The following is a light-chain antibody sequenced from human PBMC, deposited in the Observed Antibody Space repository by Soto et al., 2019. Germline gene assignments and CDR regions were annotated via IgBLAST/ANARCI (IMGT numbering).Light chain of an antibody. V-gene: IGKV3-20*01. J-gene: IGKJ1*01. CDR3: QHYGTSWWT. CDR2: GAS. Sequence: EIVLTQSPGTLSLSPGERATLSCRACQSVSSSYLAWYQQKPGQAPRLLISGASGRATGIPGRFSSSGSETDFTLTISRLEPEDFAVYYCQHYGTSWWTFGQGTKVDIK. CDR1: QSVSSSY.